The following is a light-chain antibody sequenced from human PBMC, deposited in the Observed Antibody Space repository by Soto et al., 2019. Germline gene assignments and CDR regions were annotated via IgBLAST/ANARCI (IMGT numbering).Light chain of an antibody. Sequence: QSVLTQPPSVSAAPGQTVAISCSGSNSNIGDNSVSWYQQVPGTAPKVFILDNHKRPSGIPDRISGSKSGTSATLEITGVQTGDEADYYCGTWDSSLNVGVFGGGTKLTVL. CDR3: GTWDSSLNVGV. CDR1: NSNIGDNS. J-gene: IGLJ2*01. CDR2: DNH. V-gene: IGLV1-51*01.